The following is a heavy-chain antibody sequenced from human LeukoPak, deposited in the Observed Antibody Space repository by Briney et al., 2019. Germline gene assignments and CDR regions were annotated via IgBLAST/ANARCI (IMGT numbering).Heavy chain of an antibody. D-gene: IGHD6-19*01. J-gene: IGHJ6*03. CDR1: GFTFSSYA. CDR3: ARDRRRSSGWDIKYYYYYMDV. Sequence: GGSLRLSCAASGFTFSSYAMHWVRQAPGKGLEYVSAISSNGGSTYYANSVKGRFTISRDNSKNTLYLQMNSLRAEDTAVYYCARDRRRSSGWDIKYYYYYMDVWGKGTTVTVSS. CDR2: ISSNGGST. V-gene: IGHV3-64*01.